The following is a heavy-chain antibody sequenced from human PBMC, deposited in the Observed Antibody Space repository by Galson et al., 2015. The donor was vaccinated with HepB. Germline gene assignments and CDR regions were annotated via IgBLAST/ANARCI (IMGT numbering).Heavy chain of an antibody. CDR2: IYSGGST. J-gene: IGHJ6*02. Sequence: SLRLSCAASGFTVSSNYMSWVRQAPGKGLEWVSVIYSGGSTYYADSVKGRFTISRDNSKNTLYLQMNSLRAEDTAVYYCARVGGEYDFWSGADVWGQGTTVTVSS. D-gene: IGHD3-3*01. CDR1: GFTVSSNY. CDR3: ARVGGEYDFWSGADV. V-gene: IGHV3-53*01.